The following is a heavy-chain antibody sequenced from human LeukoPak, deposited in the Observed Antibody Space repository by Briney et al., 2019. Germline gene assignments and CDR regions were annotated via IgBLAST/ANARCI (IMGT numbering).Heavy chain of an antibody. Sequence: SETLSLTCTVSGGSISSYYWSLIRQPAGKGLEWIGRIYTSGSTNYNPSLKSRVTMSVDTSKNQFSLKLSSVTAADTAVYYCARVVYYDSSGYYAPRFDYWGQGTLVTVSS. J-gene: IGHJ4*02. CDR2: IYTSGST. V-gene: IGHV4-4*07. D-gene: IGHD3-22*01. CDR1: GGSISSYY. CDR3: ARVVYYDSSGYYAPRFDY.